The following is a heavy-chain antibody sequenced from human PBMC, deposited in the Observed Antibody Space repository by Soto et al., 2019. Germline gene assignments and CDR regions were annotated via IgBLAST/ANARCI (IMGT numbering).Heavy chain of an antibody. CDR1: GYTFTSNA. CDR2: INAGNGNT. Sequence: QVQLVQSRAEVKKPGASVKVSCKASGYTFTSNAMHWVRQAPRQRLEWMGWINAGNGNTKYSQKFQGRVTITRDTSASTAYMELSSLRSEDTAVYYCARLGGYDILTGPFDYWGQGTLVTVSS. D-gene: IGHD3-9*01. J-gene: IGHJ4*02. V-gene: IGHV1-3*01. CDR3: ARLGGYDILTGPFDY.